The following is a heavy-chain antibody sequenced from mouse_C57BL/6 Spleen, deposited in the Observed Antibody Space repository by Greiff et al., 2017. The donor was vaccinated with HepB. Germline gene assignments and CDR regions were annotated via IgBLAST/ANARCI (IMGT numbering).Heavy chain of an antibody. CDR1: GYTFTSYW. V-gene: IGHV1-50*01. J-gene: IGHJ3*01. Sequence: VQLQQSGAELVKPGASVKLSCKASGYTFTSYWMQWVKQRPGQGLEWIGEIDPSDSYTNYNQKFKGKATLTVDTSSSTAYMQLSSLTSEDSAVYYCARSRDSWFAYWGQGTLVTVSA. CDR3: ARSRDSWFAY. D-gene: IGHD3-3*01. CDR2: IDPSDSYT.